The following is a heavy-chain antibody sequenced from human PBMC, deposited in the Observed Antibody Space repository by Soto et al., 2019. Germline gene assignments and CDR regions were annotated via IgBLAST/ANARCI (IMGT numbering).Heavy chain of an antibody. Sequence: EVQLLASGGGLVQPGGSLRLSCVASGFTFNSYFMSWVRQAPGKGLEWVSAMSGSGGSTYYADSVRGRFIISRDTSKNTLFLQMNSLRAEDTAVYYCAKFVWSGYYFDYWGQGTLVTVSS. CDR2: MSGSGGST. D-gene: IGHD3-3*01. V-gene: IGHV3-23*01. CDR3: AKFVWSGYYFDY. J-gene: IGHJ4*02. CDR1: GFTFNSYF.